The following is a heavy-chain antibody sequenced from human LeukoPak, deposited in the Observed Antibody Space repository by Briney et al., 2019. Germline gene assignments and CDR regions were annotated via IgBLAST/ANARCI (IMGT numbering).Heavy chain of an antibody. Sequence: SETLSLTCAVYGGSFSGYYWSWIRQPPGKGLEWIGEINHSGNTNYNPSLKSRVTISVDTSKNQFSLKLSPVTAADTAVYYCARGPGVDIVATIGDYWGQGTLVTVSS. J-gene: IGHJ4*02. CDR2: INHSGNT. CDR1: GGSFSGYY. CDR3: ARGPGVDIVATIGDY. D-gene: IGHD5-12*01. V-gene: IGHV4-34*01.